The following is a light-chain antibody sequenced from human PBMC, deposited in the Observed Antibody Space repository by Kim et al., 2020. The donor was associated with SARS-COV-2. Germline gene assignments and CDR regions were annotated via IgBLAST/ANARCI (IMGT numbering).Light chain of an antibody. CDR2: YDD. CDR1: SSNVGNNA. Sequence: QRVTISCSGSSSNVGNNAVNWYQQLPGKAPKLLIYYDDLLPSGVSDRFSGSKSGTSASLAISGLQSEDEADYYCAAWDDRLNGPVFGGGTQLTVL. CDR3: AAWDDRLNGPV. V-gene: IGLV1-36*01. J-gene: IGLJ2*01.